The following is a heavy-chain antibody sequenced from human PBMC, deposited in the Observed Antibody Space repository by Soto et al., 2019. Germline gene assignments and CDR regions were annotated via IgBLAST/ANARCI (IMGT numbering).Heavy chain of an antibody. CDR3: AHSRMHIHYFYNGMDV. Sequence: QITLKESGPTLVKPTQTLTLTCTFSGFSLNSNGVGVAWIRQSPGKALEWLAVIFWDVDQRYSPSLEGRLTITKDTSKNQVVLTLANVGPVDAGTYFCAHSRMHIHYFYNGMDVWGQGTTVTVS. CDR2: IFWDVDQ. J-gene: IGHJ6*02. V-gene: IGHV2-5*02. CDR1: GFSLNSNGVG.